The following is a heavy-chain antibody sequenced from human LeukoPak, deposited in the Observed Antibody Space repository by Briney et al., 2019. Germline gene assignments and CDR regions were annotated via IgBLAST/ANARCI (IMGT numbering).Heavy chain of an antibody. CDR1: GFTFSSYA. V-gene: IGHV3-30*04. D-gene: IGHD3-10*01. Sequence: PGGSLRLSCAASGFTFSSYAMHWVRQAPGKGLEWVAVISYDGSNKYYADSVKGRFTISRDNSKNTLYVQMNSLRAEDTAVYHCAKLRGLFPQGPRYFDYWGQGTLVTVSS. CDR2: ISYDGSNK. J-gene: IGHJ4*02. CDR3: AKLRGLFPQGPRYFDY.